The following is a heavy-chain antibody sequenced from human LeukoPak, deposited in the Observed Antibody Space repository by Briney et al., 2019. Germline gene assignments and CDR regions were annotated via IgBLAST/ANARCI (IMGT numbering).Heavy chain of an antibody. D-gene: IGHD3-3*01. Sequence: SETLSLTCAVYGGSFSGYYWSWIRQHPGKGLEWIGYIYYSGSTYYNPSLKSRVTISVDTSKNQFSLKLSSVTAADTAVYYCARGLTYYDFWSGYLGAFDIWGQGTMVTVSS. V-gene: IGHV4-31*11. CDR3: ARGLTYYDFWSGYLGAFDI. J-gene: IGHJ3*02. CDR2: IYYSGST. CDR1: GGSFSGYY.